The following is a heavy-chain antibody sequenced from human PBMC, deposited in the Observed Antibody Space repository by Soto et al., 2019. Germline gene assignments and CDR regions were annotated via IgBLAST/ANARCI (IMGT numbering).Heavy chain of an antibody. CDR1: GFTFSSYG. CDR3: AKDNGDGYNYNFDY. Sequence: GGSLRLSCAASGFTFSSYGMHWVRQAPGKGLEWVAVISYDGSNKYYADSVKGRFTISRDNSKNTLYLQMNSLRAEDTAVYYCAKDNGDGYNYNFDYWGQGTLVTVYS. D-gene: IGHD5-12*01. CDR2: ISYDGSNK. V-gene: IGHV3-30*18. J-gene: IGHJ4*02.